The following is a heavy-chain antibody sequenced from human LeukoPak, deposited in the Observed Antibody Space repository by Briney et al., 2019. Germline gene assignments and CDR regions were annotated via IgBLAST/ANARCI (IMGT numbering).Heavy chain of an antibody. Sequence: GGSLRLSCAASGFTFSSYGMHWVRQAPGKGLEWVAFIRYDGSNKYYADSVKGRFTISRDNSKNTLYLQMNSLRAGDTAVYYCAKREDYCSSTSRYPCGFDIWGQGTMVTVSS. V-gene: IGHV3-30*02. J-gene: IGHJ3*02. CDR2: IRYDGSNK. CDR3: AKREDYCSSTSRYPCGFDI. CDR1: GFTFSSYG. D-gene: IGHD2-2*01.